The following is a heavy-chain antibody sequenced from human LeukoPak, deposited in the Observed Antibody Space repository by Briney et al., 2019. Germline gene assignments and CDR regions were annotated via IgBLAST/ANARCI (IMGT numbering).Heavy chain of an antibody. CDR3: AREPSYGWFDP. CDR2: IYHSGST. D-gene: IGHD3-16*01. CDR1: GYSISSGYY. Sequence: PETLSLTCTVSGYSISSGYYWGWIRQPPGKGLEWIGSIYHSGSTYYNPSLKSRVTISVDTSKNQFSLKLSSVTAADTAVYYCAREPSYGWFDPWGQGTLVTVSS. V-gene: IGHV4-38-2*02. J-gene: IGHJ5*02.